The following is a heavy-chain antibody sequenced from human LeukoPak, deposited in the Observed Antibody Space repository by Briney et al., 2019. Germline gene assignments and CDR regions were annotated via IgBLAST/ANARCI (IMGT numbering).Heavy chain of an antibody. Sequence: ASVKVSCKTSGYTFARYGVSRVRQAPGQGLEWMGWISAYNGKTNYAQKFQGRVTMTTDTPTSTAYMELRRLRSDDTAVYYCARGDIVVVVGATPGFFDDWGQGTQVTVSS. CDR2: ISAYNGKT. CDR3: ARGDIVVVVGATPGFFDD. D-gene: IGHD2-15*01. V-gene: IGHV1-18*01. J-gene: IGHJ4*02. CDR1: GYTFARYG.